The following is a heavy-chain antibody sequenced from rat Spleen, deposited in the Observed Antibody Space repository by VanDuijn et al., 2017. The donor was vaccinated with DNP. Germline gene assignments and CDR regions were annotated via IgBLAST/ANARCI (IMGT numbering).Heavy chain of an antibody. CDR1: GFTFSDYN. CDR2: ISYDGSST. D-gene: IGHD5-1*01. V-gene: IGHV5-7*01. CDR3: ARRELADY. Sequence: EVQLVESGGGLVQPGRSLKLSCAASGFTFSDYNMAWVRQAPKKGLEWVATISYDGSSTYYRDSVKGRFTISRDNAKSTLYLQMDSLRSEDTATYYCARRELADYWGQGVMVTVSS. J-gene: IGHJ2*01.